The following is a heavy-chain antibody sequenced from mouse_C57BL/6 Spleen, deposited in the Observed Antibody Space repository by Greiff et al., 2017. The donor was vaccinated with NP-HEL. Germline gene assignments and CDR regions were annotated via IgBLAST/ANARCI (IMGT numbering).Heavy chain of an antibody. CDR3: ARIYYYGSRAY. CDR2: IDPSDSYT. D-gene: IGHD1-1*01. J-gene: IGHJ3*01. V-gene: IGHV1-69*01. CDR1: GYTFTSYW. Sequence: QVQLQQPGAELVMPGASVKLSCKASGYTFTSYWMHWVKQRPGQGLEWIGEIDPSDSYTNYNQKFKGKSTLTVDKSSSTAYMQLSSLTSEDSAVYYCARIYYYGSRAYWGQGTLVTVSA.